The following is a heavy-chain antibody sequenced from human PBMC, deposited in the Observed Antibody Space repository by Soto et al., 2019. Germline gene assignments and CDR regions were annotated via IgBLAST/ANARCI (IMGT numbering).Heavy chain of an antibody. Sequence: ASVKVSCKASGYTFTSYYMHWVRPAKGQGIEWMRIINPSGGSTSYAQKFQSRVTMTRDTSTSTVYMELSSLRSEDTAVYYCARDLAYCGGDCYWKDDAFDIWGQGTMVTVSS. CDR2: INPSGGST. CDR1: GYTFTSYY. CDR3: ARDLAYCGGDCYWKDDAFDI. J-gene: IGHJ3*02. V-gene: IGHV1-46*01. D-gene: IGHD2-21*02.